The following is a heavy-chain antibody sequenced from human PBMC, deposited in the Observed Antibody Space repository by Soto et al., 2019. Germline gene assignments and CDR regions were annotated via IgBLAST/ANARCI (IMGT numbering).Heavy chain of an antibody. Sequence: SVKVSCKASGGTFSSYAISWVRQAPGQGLEWMGGIIPIFGTANYAQKFQGRVTITADESTSTAYMELSSLRSEDTAVYYCARVLLRGTAYADYYYYGMDVWGQGTTVTVSS. D-gene: IGHD1-7*01. CDR2: IIPIFGTA. CDR3: ARVLLRGTAYADYYYYGMDV. V-gene: IGHV1-69*13. CDR1: GGTFSSYA. J-gene: IGHJ6*02.